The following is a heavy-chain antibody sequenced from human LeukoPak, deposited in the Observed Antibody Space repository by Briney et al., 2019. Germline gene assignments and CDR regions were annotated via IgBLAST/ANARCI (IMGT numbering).Heavy chain of an antibody. D-gene: IGHD3-3*01. V-gene: IGHV4-4*02. CDR1: GGSITTTNW. Sequence: SGTLSLTCGVSGGSITTTNWWAWVRQPPGKGLEWIGEVHLDGRTNYNPSLESRLTISVDLSENHISLRLTSVTAADTAVYYCAREGGFYRPLDYSGQGTLVTVSS. J-gene: IGHJ4*02. CDR3: AREGGFYRPLDY. CDR2: VHLDGRT.